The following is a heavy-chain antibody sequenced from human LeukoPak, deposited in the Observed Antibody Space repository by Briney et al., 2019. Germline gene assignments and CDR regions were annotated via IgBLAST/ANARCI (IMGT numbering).Heavy chain of an antibody. CDR2: IYYSGST. D-gene: IGHD5-24*01. J-gene: IGHJ4*02. CDR1: GGSISSSSYY. V-gene: IGHV4-31*03. CDR3: ARSSVEGAEYYFDY. Sequence: SETLSLTCTVSGGSISSSSYYWGWIRQHPGKGLEWIGYIYYSGSTYYNPSLKSRVTISVDTSKNQFSLKLSSVTAADTAVYYCARSSVEGAEYYFDYWGQGTLVTVSS.